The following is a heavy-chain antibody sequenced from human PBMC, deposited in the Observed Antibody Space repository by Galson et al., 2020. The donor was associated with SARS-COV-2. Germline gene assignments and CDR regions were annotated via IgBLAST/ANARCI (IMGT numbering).Heavy chain of an antibody. CDR3: ARDVGSYVGPHGDKHFYGMDV. D-gene: IGHD3-10*02. CDR1: GFTFNTYP. J-gene: IGHJ6*02. CDR2: ISSDGTNQ. V-gene: IGHV3-30*04. Sequence: QAGGSLRISCAASGFTFNTYPMSWVRQAAGKGLEWVALISSDGTNQFYADSVKGRFTISRDSSMNTVYLELNSLRGEDTAVYFCARDVGSYVGPHGDKHFYGMDVWGQGTTVTVSS.